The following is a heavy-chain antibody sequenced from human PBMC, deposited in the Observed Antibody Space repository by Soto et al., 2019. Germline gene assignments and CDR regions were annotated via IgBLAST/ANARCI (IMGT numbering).Heavy chain of an antibody. V-gene: IGHV1-18*01. D-gene: IGHD2-15*01. J-gene: IGHJ3*02. Sequence: ASVKVSCKASGYTFTSYGISWVRQAPGQGLEWMGWISAYNGNTNYAQKLQGRVTMTTDTSTSTAYMELRSLRSDDTAVYYCASAHCSGGSCYSRAFDIWAQGTMVTVSS. CDR3: ASAHCSGGSCYSRAFDI. CDR1: GYTFTSYG. CDR2: ISAYNGNT.